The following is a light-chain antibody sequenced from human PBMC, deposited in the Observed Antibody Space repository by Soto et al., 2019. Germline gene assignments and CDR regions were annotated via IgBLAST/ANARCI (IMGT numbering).Light chain of an antibody. Sequence: EIVLTQSPVTLSLSPGQGAALSCRASQSISNYLAWYQQKPGQAPRLLIYDASNRATGTPARFSGSGSGTDFTLTISSLEPEDFAVYYCQQRSNWPGTFGQGTKVDIK. J-gene: IGKJ1*01. CDR2: DAS. V-gene: IGKV3-11*01. CDR1: QSISNY. CDR3: QQRSNWPGT.